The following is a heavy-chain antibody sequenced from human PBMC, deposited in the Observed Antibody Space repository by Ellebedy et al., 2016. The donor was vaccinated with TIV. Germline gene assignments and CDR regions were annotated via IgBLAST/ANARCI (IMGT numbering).Heavy chain of an antibody. CDR3: ARHFTNHIAAAGTFAEY. J-gene: IGHJ4*02. V-gene: IGHV5-51*01. D-gene: IGHD6-13*01. Sequence: GESLKISCKGSGYSFTSYWIGWVRQMPGKGLEWMGIIYPGDYDTRYSPSFQGQVTISADKSISTAYLQWSSLKASDTAMYYCARHFTNHIAAAGTFAEYWGQGTLVTVSS. CDR1: GYSFTSYW. CDR2: IYPGDYDT.